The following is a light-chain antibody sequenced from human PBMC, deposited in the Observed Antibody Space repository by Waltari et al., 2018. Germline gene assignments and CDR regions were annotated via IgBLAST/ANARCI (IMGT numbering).Light chain of an antibody. CDR3: QQYNDWPLT. V-gene: IGKV3-15*01. CDR2: GAS. J-gene: IGKJ1*01. CDR1: QSVNSR. Sequence: EIVMTRSPATLSASPGERVTLSCRASQSVNSRLAWYQQKPGQAPTLLIYGASTRATGIPARFSGSGSATEFTLTISSLQSEDFAVYYCQQYNDWPLTFGQGTKVEIK.